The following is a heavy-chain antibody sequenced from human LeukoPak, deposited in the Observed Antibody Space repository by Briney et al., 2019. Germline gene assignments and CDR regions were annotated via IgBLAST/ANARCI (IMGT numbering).Heavy chain of an antibody. V-gene: IGHV1-46*01. CDR3: ARVFSYYYDSSGYYPPDFDY. CDR1: GYTFTSYG. CDR2: INPSSGST. J-gene: IGHJ4*02. Sequence: ASVKVSCKASGYTFTSYGISWVRQAPGQGLEWMGIINPSSGSTSYAQKFQGRVTMTRDTSTSTVYMELSSLRSEDTAVYYCARVFSYYYDSSGYYPPDFDYWGQGTLVTVSS. D-gene: IGHD3-22*01.